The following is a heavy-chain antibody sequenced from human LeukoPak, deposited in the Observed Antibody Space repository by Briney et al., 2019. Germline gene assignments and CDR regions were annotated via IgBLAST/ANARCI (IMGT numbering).Heavy chain of an antibody. J-gene: IGHJ4*02. CDR3: ARSGSPIDY. Sequence: GGSLRLSCAVSGFSFTNFWMSWVRQAPGKGLEWVANIKQDGSEKYYVDSVKGRFTISRDNAKNSLYLQMNSLRAEGTAVYYCARSGSPIDYWGQGTLVTVSS. D-gene: IGHD6-13*01. CDR1: GFSFTNFW. CDR2: IKQDGSEK. V-gene: IGHV3-7*01.